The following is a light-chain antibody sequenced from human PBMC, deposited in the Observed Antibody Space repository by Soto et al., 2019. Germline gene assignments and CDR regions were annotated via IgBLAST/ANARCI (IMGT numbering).Light chain of an antibody. J-gene: IGLJ1*01. CDR3: QSSDSSLNV. V-gene: IGLV1-40*01. CDR1: SSNIGAGYD. Sequence: ERAQPASGVGVRGQRITIYCTGSSSNIGAGYDVHWYQQLPGTAPKLLIYGNSNRPSGVPDRFSGSKSGTSASLAITGLQAEDEADYYCQSSDSSLNVFGTGTKVTVL. CDR2: GNS.